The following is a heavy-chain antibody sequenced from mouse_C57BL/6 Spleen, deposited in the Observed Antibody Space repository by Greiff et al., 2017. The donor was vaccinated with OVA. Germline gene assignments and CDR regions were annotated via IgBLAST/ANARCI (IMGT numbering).Heavy chain of an antibody. CDR1: GYAFTNYL. CDR2: INPGSGGT. D-gene: IGHD3-1*01. J-gene: IGHJ2*01. V-gene: IGHV1-54*01. CDR3: ARTGLSLDY. Sequence: QVQLQQSGAELVRPGTSVKVSCKASGYAFTNYLIEWVKQRPGQGLEWIGVINPGSGGTNYNEKFKGKATLTADKSSSTAYMQLSSLTSEDSAVYFCARTGLSLDYWGQGTTLTVSS.